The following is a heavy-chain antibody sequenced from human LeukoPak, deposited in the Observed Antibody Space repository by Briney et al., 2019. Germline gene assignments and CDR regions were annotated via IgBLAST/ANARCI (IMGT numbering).Heavy chain of an antibody. CDR2: ISFSNSTL. Sequence: GGSLRLSCAPSGFNVSYYRMNWVRQAPGKGMEWVSYISFSNSTLYYADSVRGRFTISRDNAKNSLSLQMNSLRDEDTAVYYCAGGGDTSFDYWGQGILVTVSS. CDR1: GFNVSYYR. D-gene: IGHD3-16*01. J-gene: IGHJ4*02. CDR3: AGGGDTSFDY. V-gene: IGHV3-48*02.